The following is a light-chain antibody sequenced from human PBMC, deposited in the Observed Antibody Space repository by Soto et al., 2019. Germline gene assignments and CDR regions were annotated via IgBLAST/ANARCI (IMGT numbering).Light chain of an antibody. V-gene: IGKV3-20*01. Sequence: EIVLTQSPGTLSLSPGERATLSCRASQSVSSSYLAWYQQKPGQAPRLLIYGASSRATGIPDRFSGSGSGTDFTLTIIRLEPEDFAVYYCQQYDSSPVTFGQGTKVEIK. CDR3: QQYDSSPVT. CDR1: QSVSSSY. CDR2: GAS. J-gene: IGKJ1*01.